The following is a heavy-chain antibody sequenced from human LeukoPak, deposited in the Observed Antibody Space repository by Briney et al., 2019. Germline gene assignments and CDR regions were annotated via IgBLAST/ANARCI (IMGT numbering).Heavy chain of an antibody. J-gene: IGHJ3*02. CDR3: ARFTTSFGLDI. CDR2: IYPGDSDT. CDR1: GYSLASHW. V-gene: IGHV5-51*01. D-gene: IGHD4-11*01. Sequence: GESLKISCRISGYSLASHWIAWVRQTPAQGLEWMGMIYPGDSDTRYSPSFQGQVTISADKSINTAYVQWSSLKASDTAMYFCARFTTSFGLDIWGPGTMVTVSS.